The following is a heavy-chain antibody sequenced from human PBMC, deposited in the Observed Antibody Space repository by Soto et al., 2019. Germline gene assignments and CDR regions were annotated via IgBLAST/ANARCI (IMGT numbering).Heavy chain of an antibody. J-gene: IGHJ6*02. CDR2: ISGDGGST. Sequence: GGSLRLSCAASGFTFDDYAMHWVRQAPGKGLEWVSLISGDGGSTYYADSVKGRFTISRDNSKNSLYLQMNSLRTEDPALYYCAKGGTAMAVYYYYYYGMDVGGQGTTVTVSS. CDR3: AKGGTAMAVYYYYYYGMDV. CDR1: GFTFDDYA. D-gene: IGHD5-18*01. V-gene: IGHV3-43*02.